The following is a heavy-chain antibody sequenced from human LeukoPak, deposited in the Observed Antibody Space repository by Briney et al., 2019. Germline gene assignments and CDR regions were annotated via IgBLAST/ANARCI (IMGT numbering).Heavy chain of an antibody. D-gene: IGHD2-15*01. CDR1: GGTFSSYA. J-gene: IGHJ6*03. CDR2: IIPIFGTA. V-gene: IGHV1-69*05. Sequence: SVKVSCKASGGTFSSYAISWVRQAPGQGLEWMGGIIPIFGTANYAQKFQGRVTITTDESTSTAYMELSSLRSEDTAVYYCARDLVDCSGGSCYPYYYYYYMDVWGKGTTVTVSS. CDR3: ARDLVDCSGGSCYPYYYYYYMDV.